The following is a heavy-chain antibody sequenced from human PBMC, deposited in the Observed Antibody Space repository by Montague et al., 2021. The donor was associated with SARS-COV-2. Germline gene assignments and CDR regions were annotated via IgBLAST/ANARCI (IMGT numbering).Heavy chain of an antibody. Sequence: TLSLTCTVSGGSIRSGSYYWSWIRQPAGKGLEWIGRIYSSGSTNYNPSLKSRVIMSVDTSKNQFSLKVSSVTAADTAVYYCARDYGDYSYYYGLDVWGQGTTVTVSS. CDR3: ARDYGDYSYYYGLDV. V-gene: IGHV4-61*02. D-gene: IGHD4-17*01. CDR1: GGSIRSGSYY. CDR2: IYSSGST. J-gene: IGHJ6*02.